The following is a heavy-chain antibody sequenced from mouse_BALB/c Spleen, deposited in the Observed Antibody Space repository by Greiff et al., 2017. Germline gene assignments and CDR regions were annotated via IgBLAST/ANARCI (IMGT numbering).Heavy chain of an antibody. V-gene: IGHV1-7*01. J-gene: IGHJ2*01. CDR2: INPSTGYT. CDR3: ARPDSSGYYFDY. CDR1: GYTFTSYW. Sequence: QVQLKESGAELAKPGASVKMSCKASGYTFTSYWMHWVKQRPGQGLEWIGYINPSTGYTEYNQKFKDKATLTADKSSSTAYMQLSSLTSEDSAVYYCARPDSSGYYFDYWGQGTTLTVSS. D-gene: IGHD3-2*01.